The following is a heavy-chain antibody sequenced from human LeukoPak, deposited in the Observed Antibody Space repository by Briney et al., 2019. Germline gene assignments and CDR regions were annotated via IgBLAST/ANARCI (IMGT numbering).Heavy chain of an antibody. CDR3: ARERLAAVYYYGMDV. Sequence: PGRSLRLSCAASGFTFSSYGMHWVRQAPGKGLEWVAVIWYDGSNKYYADSVKGRFTISRDNSKNTLYLQMNSLRAEDTAVYYCARERLAAVYYYGMDVWGQGTTVTVSS. CDR2: IWYDGSNK. V-gene: IGHV3-33*01. J-gene: IGHJ6*02. D-gene: IGHD3-9*01. CDR1: GFTFSSYG.